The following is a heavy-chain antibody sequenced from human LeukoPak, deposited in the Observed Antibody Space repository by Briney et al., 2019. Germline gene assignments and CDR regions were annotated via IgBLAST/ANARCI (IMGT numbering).Heavy chain of an antibody. CDR3: ATSGYSSSWYQFDY. V-gene: IGHV1-24*01. Sequence: ASVKVSCKVSGYTLTELSMHWVRQAPGKGLEWMGGFDPEDGETIYAQKFQGRVTMTEDTSTDTAYMELSSLRSEDTAVYYCATSGYSSSWYQFDYWGQGTLVTVS. D-gene: IGHD6-13*01. CDR1: GYTLTELS. CDR2: FDPEDGET. J-gene: IGHJ4*02.